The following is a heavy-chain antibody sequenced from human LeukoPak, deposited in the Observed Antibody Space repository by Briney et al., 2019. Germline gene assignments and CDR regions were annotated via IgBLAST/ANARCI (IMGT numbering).Heavy chain of an antibody. CDR3: ARWVGTGTTPDNWFDP. J-gene: IGHJ5*02. CDR1: GGSISSYY. Sequence: PSETLSLTCTVSGGSISSYYWSWIRQPPGKGLEWIGYIYYSGGTNYNPSLKSRVTISVDTSKNQFSLKLSSVTAADTAVYYCARWVGTGTTPDNWFDPWGQGTLVTVSS. CDR2: IYYSGGT. V-gene: IGHV4-59*01. D-gene: IGHD1-7*01.